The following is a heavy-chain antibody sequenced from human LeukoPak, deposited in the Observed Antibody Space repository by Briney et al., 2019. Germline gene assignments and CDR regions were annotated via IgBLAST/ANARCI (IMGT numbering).Heavy chain of an antibody. CDR2: IRYDGSNK. CDR1: GFTFSSYS. Sequence: GGSLRLSCAASGFTFSSYSMNWVRQAPGKGLEWVAFIRYDGSNKYYADSVKGRFTISRDNSKNTLYLQMNSLRAEDTAVYYCAKDTYYYDSSGYNHFDYWGQGTLVTVSS. CDR3: AKDTYYYDSSGYNHFDY. D-gene: IGHD3-22*01. J-gene: IGHJ4*02. V-gene: IGHV3-30*02.